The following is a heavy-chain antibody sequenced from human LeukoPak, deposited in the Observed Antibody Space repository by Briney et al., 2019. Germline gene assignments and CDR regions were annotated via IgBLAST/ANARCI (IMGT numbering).Heavy chain of an antibody. D-gene: IGHD3-22*01. CDR3: AYSSAYQQQ. J-gene: IGHJ1*01. Sequence: SETLSLTCAVYGGSFSDYYCSWFRQHPGKRLEWIGEINHSGSTNYNPSLKSRVTISVDTSKNQFSLRLKSVAAADTAVYYCAYSSAYQQQWGQGTLVTVSS. CDR2: INHSGST. CDR1: GGSFSDYY. V-gene: IGHV4-34*01.